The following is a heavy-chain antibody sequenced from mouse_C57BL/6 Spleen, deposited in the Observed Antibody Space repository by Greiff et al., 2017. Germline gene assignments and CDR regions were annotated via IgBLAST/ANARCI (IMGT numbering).Heavy chain of an antibody. CDR3: ARDYYGSSSGY. V-gene: IGHV1-61*01. CDR2: IYPSDSET. D-gene: IGHD1-1*01. Sequence: QVHVKQPGAELVRPGSSVKLSCKASGYTFTSYWMDWVKQRPGQGLEWIGNIYPSDSETHYNQKFKDKATLTVDKSSSTAYMQLSSLTSEDSAVYYCARDYYGSSSGYWGQGTTLTVSS. J-gene: IGHJ2*01. CDR1: GYTFTSYW.